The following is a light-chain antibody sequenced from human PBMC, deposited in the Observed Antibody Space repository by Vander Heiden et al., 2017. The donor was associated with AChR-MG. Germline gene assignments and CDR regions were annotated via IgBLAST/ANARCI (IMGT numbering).Light chain of an antibody. J-gene: IGLJ2*01. CDR2: KDT. CDR1: LLTKKH. V-gene: IGLV3-27*01. CDR3: YAAPDDLPAV. Sequence: SYELTPSSSVSVSPGQTAKITCSGDLLTKKHARCVQPKPGQAPVLVIYKDTKRPSGIPERFSGSSSGTTATLTISGARDDDEADYYCYAAPDDLPAVFGGGTKLTVL.